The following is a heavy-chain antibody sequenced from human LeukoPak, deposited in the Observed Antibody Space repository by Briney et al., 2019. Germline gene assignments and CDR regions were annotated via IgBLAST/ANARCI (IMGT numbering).Heavy chain of an antibody. V-gene: IGHV1-2*02. CDR3: ARDRGSYYNIFDS. J-gene: IGHJ4*02. CDR2: INPNSGGT. CDR1: GYSFTGYY. Sequence: GASVKVSCKASGYSFTGYYIHWLRQAPGQGLEWMGWINPNSGGTHYPQKFQGRVTMTRDTSISTAYMEVSSLRSDDTAVYYCARDRGSYYNIFDSWGQGTLVTVSS. D-gene: IGHD3-10*01.